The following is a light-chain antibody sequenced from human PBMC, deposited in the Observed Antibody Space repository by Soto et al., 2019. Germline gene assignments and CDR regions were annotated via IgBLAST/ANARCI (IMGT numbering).Light chain of an antibody. CDR3: QQYDNAPQT. CDR1: QSLNRNY. J-gene: IGKJ1*01. CDR2: GAS. Sequence: EIVLTQSPGTLSVSPGERATLSCRASQSLNRNYLAWYQQKPCQAPRLLIHGASSRATGISDRFSGSGSGTDFTLTISRLEPEDFAVYYCQQYDNAPQTFGQGTKVDIK. V-gene: IGKV3-20*01.